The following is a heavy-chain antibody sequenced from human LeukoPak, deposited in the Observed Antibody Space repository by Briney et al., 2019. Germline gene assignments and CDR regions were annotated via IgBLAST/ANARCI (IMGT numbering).Heavy chain of an antibody. D-gene: IGHD6-13*01. V-gene: IGHV3-33*07. J-gene: IGHJ4*02. Sequence: AVTLRLTCAASGFNFRSNILYWVRQAPGKGREWVAVIWYDASNKYYGYSVKGRFTVSRDNSKNTLYLQMNSLRAEDTAVYYCARGGTSAAGIDYWGQGTLVTVSS. CDR2: IWYDASNK. CDR3: ARGGTSAAGIDY. CDR1: GFNFRSNI.